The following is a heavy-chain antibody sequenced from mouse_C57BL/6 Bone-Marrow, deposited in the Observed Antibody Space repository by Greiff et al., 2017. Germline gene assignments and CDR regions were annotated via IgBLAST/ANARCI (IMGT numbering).Heavy chain of an antibody. CDR3: ARHGPQLTFDY. Sequence: VQLQPSGAELVKPGASVKLSCKASGYTFTEYTIHWVKQRSGQGLEWIGWFYPGGGRIKYNEKFKDKATLTADKSSSTVYMELRRCTSDDCAVDFCARHGPQLTFDYWGQGTTLTVSS. CDR2: FYPGGGRI. CDR1: GYTFTEYT. J-gene: IGHJ2*01. D-gene: IGHD3-3*01. V-gene: IGHV1-62-2*01.